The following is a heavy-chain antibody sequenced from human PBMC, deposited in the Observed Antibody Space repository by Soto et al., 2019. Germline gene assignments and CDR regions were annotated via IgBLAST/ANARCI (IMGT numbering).Heavy chain of an antibody. V-gene: IGHV3-11*01. J-gene: IGHJ3*02. Sequence: QVQLVESGGGLVKPGGSLRLSCAASGFTFSDYYMSWIRQAPGKGLEWVSYISSSGSTIYYADSVKGRFTISRDNAKNXMYLEMNSLRAEDTAVYYCASQTTVVTPGGDAFDIWGQGTMVTVSS. CDR3: ASQTTVVTPGGDAFDI. CDR2: ISSSGSTI. CDR1: GFTFSDYY. D-gene: IGHD4-17*01.